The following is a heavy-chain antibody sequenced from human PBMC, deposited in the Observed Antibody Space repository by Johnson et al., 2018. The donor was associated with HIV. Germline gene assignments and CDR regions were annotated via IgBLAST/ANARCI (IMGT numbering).Heavy chain of an antibody. D-gene: IGHD6-13*01. J-gene: IGHJ3*02. Sequence: VQLVESGGGLVQPGRSLRLSCAASGFTFDDFAMHWVRQAPGKGLEWVSGISWNSGSIGYADSVKGRFTISRDNAKNSLYLQMNSLRAEDTALYYCARVWYSSSWYGDAFDIWGQGTMVTVSS. CDR3: ARVWYSSSWYGDAFDI. V-gene: IGHV3-9*01. CDR2: ISWNSGSI. CDR1: GFTFDDFA.